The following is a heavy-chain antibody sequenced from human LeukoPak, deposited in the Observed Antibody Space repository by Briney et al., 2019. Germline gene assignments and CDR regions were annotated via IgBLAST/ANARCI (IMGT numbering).Heavy chain of an antibody. CDR2: IYYSGST. CDR3: ARVGAVAGSMDY. J-gene: IGHJ4*02. CDR1: GDSISTYS. Sequence: SETLSLTCTVSGDSISTYSWSWIRQPPGKGLEWIGYIYYSGSTNYNPSLKSRVTISVDRSKNQFSLKLSSVTAADTAVYYCARVGAVAGSMDYWGQGTLVTVSS. D-gene: IGHD6-19*01. V-gene: IGHV4-59*12.